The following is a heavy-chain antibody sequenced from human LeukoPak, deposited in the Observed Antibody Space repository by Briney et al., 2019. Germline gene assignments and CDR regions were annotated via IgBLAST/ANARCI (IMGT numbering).Heavy chain of an antibody. Sequence: PSETLSLTCAVSGYSISSGYYWAWIRQPPGKGLEWIGIIYHSGSTYYNPSLKSRVTISVDTSKNQFSLKQSSVTAADTAVYYCARTYNWNHGRYYFEYWGQGTLVTVSS. CDR1: GYSISSGYY. D-gene: IGHD1-14*01. V-gene: IGHV4-38-2*01. J-gene: IGHJ4*02. CDR3: ARTYNWNHGRYYFEY. CDR2: IYHSGST.